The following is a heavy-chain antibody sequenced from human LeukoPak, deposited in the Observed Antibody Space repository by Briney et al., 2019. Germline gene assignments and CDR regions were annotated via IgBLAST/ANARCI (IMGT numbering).Heavy chain of an antibody. D-gene: IGHD3-10*01. V-gene: IGHV3-23*01. CDR1: GFTFSSYA. Sequence: GGSLRLSCAASGFTFSSYAMSWVRQAPGKGLEWVSAISGSGGSTYYADSVKGRFTISRDNSKSTLYLQMNSLRAEDTAVYYCAKDFYYGSGSYPLFHFDYWGQGTLVTVSS. CDR3: AKDFYYGSGSYPLFHFDY. J-gene: IGHJ4*02. CDR2: ISGSGGST.